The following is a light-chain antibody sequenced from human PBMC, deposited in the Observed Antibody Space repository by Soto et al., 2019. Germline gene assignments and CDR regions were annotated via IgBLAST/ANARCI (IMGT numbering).Light chain of an antibody. Sequence: DIQMTQSPSSLSASVGDRVTITCRASQRIASYLNWYQQKPGNAPKLLIYAASSLQSGVPSRFXGSGTGTDFTLIISSLQPEDYATYYCQQSYSTPRLTFGGGTKVEIK. CDR2: AAS. V-gene: IGKV1-39*01. CDR3: QQSYSTPRLT. CDR1: QRIASY. J-gene: IGKJ4*01.